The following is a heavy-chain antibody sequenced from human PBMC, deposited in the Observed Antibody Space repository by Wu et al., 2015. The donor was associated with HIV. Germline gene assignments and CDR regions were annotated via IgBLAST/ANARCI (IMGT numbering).Heavy chain of an antibody. V-gene: IGHV1-18*01. CDR2: ISAYNGNT. Sequence: QVQLVQSGAEVKKPGASVKVSCKASGYTFTSYGISWVRQAPGQGLEWMGWISAYNGNTNYAQKLQGRVTMTTDTSTSTAYMELRSLRSDDTAVYYCARGPHCSGGSCYLGRLLEYDYWGQGNAGSPSPQ. CDR1: GYTFTSYG. J-gene: IGHJ4*02. CDR3: ARGPHCSGGSCYLGRLLEYDY. D-gene: IGHD2-15*01.